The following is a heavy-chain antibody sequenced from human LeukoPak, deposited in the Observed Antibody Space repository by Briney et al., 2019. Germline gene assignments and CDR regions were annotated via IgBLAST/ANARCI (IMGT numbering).Heavy chain of an antibody. V-gene: IGHV4-34*01. Sequence: SETLSLTCAVYGGSFSGYYWSWIRQPPGKGLEWIGEINHSGSTNCNPSLKSRVTISVDTSKNQFSLKLSSVTAADTAVYYCARALVSGIAAADFDYWGQGTLVTVSS. CDR1: GGSFSGYY. CDR2: INHSGST. J-gene: IGHJ4*02. CDR3: ARALVSGIAAADFDY. D-gene: IGHD6-13*01.